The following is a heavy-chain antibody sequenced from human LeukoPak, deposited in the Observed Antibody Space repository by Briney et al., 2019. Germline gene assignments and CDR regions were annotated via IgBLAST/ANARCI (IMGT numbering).Heavy chain of an antibody. CDR3: ARVLRYCSGGNCYSGGLGYMDV. J-gene: IGHJ6*03. D-gene: IGHD2-15*01. CDR2: INQDGSDK. Sequence: GGSLRLSCTASGFTFGSFWMTWVRQSPGKGLEWVAHINQDGSDKYYVDSLKGRFTISRDNAKNSLYLQMNSLRAEDTAVYYCARVLRYCSGGNCYSGGLGYMDVWGKGTTVTISS. CDR1: GFTFGSFW. V-gene: IGHV3-7*03.